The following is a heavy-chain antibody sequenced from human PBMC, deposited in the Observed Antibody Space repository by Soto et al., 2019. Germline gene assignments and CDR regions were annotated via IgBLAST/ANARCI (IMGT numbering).Heavy chain of an antibody. CDR3: ARVDSGWHDS. J-gene: IGHJ5*01. CDR2: IFHIWST. D-gene: IGHD6-19*01. Sequence: QVQLQESGPGLVKPSETLSVTCTVSGGSISSYYWSWIRQSPGKGLEWIGYIFHIWSTDYNPSLRSRVTISVDTSKNQFSLRVSSVTAADTAVYFCARVDSGWHDSWGQGTLVTVSS. CDR1: GGSISSYY. V-gene: IGHV4-59*01.